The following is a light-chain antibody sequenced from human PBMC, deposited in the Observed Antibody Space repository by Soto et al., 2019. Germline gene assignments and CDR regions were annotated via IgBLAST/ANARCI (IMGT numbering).Light chain of an antibody. CDR1: STDVGIYNY. V-gene: IGLV2-14*01. CDR3: SSYTISSTWV. CDR2: EVT. J-gene: IGLJ3*02. Sequence: QSVLTQPASVSGSPEQSITISCTGTSTDVGIYNYVSWYQHHPGKAPKLMIYEVTNRPSGVSDRFSGSKSDNTASLTISGLQAEDEADYYCSSYTISSTWVFGGGTQLTVL.